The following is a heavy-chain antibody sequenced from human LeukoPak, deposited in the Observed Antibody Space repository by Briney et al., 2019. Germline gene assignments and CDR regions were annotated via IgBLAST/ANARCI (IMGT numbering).Heavy chain of an antibody. V-gene: IGHV4-34*03. J-gene: IGHJ4*02. CDR3: VEMKYYFDY. CDR1: GGSFSGYY. Sequence: SETLSLTCAVYGGSFSGYYWSWIRQPPGKGLEWIGEINHSGSTNYNPSLKSRVTISVDTSKNQFSLKLSSVTAADTAVYYCVEMKYYFDYWGQGTLVTVSS. CDR2: INHSGST. D-gene: IGHD5-24*01.